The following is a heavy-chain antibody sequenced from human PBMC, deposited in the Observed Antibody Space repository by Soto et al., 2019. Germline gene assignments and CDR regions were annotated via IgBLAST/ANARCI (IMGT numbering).Heavy chain of an antibody. CDR3: AKRCTSFYGPSKYYYYYMDV. Sequence: GASVKVSWKASGYTFTSYDINWVRQATGQGLEWMGWMNPNSGNTGYAQKFQGRVTMTRNTSISTAYMELSSLRSEDTAVYYCAKRCTSFYGPSKYYYYYMDVWGKGTTDTGSS. V-gene: IGHV1-8*01. J-gene: IGHJ6*03. D-gene: IGHD2-2*01. CDR1: GYTFTSYD. CDR2: MNPNSGNT.